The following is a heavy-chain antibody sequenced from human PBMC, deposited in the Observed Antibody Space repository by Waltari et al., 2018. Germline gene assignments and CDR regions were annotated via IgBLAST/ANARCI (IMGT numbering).Heavy chain of an antibody. V-gene: IGHV4-61*09. D-gene: IGHD3-16*02. CDR3: ARASFRDGAFDI. Sequence: QVQLQESGPGLVKPSQTLSLTCTVSGGSISSGSYYWSCIRQPAGKGLEWIGSIYTSGSTNSNPALKTRVTLSVDTSKNQFSLKLSSVTAADTAVYYCARASFRDGAFDIWGQGTMVTVSS. J-gene: IGHJ3*02. CDR1: GGSISSGSYY. CDR2: IYTSGST.